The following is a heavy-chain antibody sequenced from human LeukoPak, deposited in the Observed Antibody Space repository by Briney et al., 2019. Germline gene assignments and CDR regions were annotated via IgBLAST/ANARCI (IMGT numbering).Heavy chain of an antibody. Sequence: PGGSLRLSCAASGFIFSDYWMSWVRQAPGQGLEWVANINQDGSEKYYVDSVKGRFTISRDNAKNSLFLQMNSLRAEDTAVYYCARDSYGTSGYQGWFDPWGQGTLVTVSS. J-gene: IGHJ5*02. D-gene: IGHD5-12*01. CDR1: GFIFSDYW. CDR2: INQDGSEK. V-gene: IGHV3-7*01. CDR3: ARDSYGTSGYQGWFDP.